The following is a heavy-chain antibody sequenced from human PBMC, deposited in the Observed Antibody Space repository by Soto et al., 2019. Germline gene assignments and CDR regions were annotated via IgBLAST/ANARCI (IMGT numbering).Heavy chain of an antibody. CDR3: TRDADGDSYSTYPHWFDP. D-gene: IGHD4-4*01. J-gene: IGHJ5*02. Sequence: SQTHCVRCTVSEGTSISRGGYRSRIRQHPGRGLEWIGYIYHSGRTYYNPSLKSRVNISVDTSKNQFSLNLSSVTAADTAVYYCTRDADGDSYSTYPHWFDPWGQGTLVTVSS. CDR1: EGTSISRGGY. V-gene: IGHV4-31*03. CDR2: IYHSGRT.